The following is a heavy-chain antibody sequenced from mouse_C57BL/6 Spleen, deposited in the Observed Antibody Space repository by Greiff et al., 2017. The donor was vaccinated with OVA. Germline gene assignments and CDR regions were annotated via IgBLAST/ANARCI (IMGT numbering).Heavy chain of an antibody. CDR1: GFSLTSYG. Sequence: QVQLKESGPGLVQPSQSLSLTCTVSGFSLTSYGVHWVRQSPGKGLEWLGVIWRGGSTDYNAAFMSRLSITKDNSKSQVVFKMNSLQADDAAVYYCAKKDYDYDWFAYWGQGTLVTVSA. D-gene: IGHD2-4*01. CDR2: IWRGGST. V-gene: IGHV2-5*01. CDR3: AKKDYDYDWFAY. J-gene: IGHJ3*01.